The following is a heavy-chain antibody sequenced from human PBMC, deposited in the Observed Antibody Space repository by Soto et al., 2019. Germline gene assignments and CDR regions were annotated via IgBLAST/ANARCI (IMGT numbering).Heavy chain of an antibody. CDR3: ARESRYCSGGSCYFLPGIDY. V-gene: IGHV1-69*12. Sequence: QVQLVQSGAEVKKPGSSVKVSCKASGGTFSSYAISWVRQAPGQGLEWMGGIIPIFGTANYAQKFQGRVTSTADESTSTAYMELSSLGSEATAVYYCARESRYCSGGSCYFLPGIDYWGQGTLVTVSS. CDR2: IIPIFGTA. D-gene: IGHD2-15*01. J-gene: IGHJ4*02. CDR1: GGTFSSYA.